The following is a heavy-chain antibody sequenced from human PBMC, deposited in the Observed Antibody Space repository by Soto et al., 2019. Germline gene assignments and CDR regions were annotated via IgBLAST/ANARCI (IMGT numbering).Heavy chain of an antibody. V-gene: IGHV4-30-4*01. CDR1: GGSISYDHYH. CDR2: IHYSGSV. Sequence: QVQLQESGPGLVRPSQTLSLTCTVSGGSISYDHYHWTWIRQPPGKGLEWIGYIHYSGSVFYNPSLQSRLSMSVDTSKNLFSLKSSSVTAADTAVYFCAREDDGGDRDYYGLDVWGQGTTVTVSS. J-gene: IGHJ6*02. D-gene: IGHD2-21*02. CDR3: AREDDGGDRDYYGLDV.